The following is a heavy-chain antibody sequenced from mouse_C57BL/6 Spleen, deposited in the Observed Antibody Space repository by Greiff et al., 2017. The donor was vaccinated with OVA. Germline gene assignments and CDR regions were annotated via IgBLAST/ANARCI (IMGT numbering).Heavy chain of an antibody. CDR1: GYTFTSYW. J-gene: IGHJ3*01. CDR2: IDPSDSYT. D-gene: IGHD2-2*01. CDR3: ARSYGYDSFAY. Sequence: QVQLQQPGAELVRPGTSVKLSCKASGYTFTSYWMHWVKQRPGQGLEWIGVIDPSDSYTNYNQKFKGKATLTVDTSSSTAYMQLSSLTSEDSAVYDCARSYGYDSFAYWGQGTLVTVSA. V-gene: IGHV1-59*01.